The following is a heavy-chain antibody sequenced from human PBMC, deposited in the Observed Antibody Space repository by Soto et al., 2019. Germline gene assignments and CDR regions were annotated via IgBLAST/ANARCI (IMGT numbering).Heavy chain of an antibody. CDR2: ISSSSSTI. D-gene: IGHD3-3*01. J-gene: IGHJ4*02. V-gene: IGHV3-48*02. Sequence: GGSLRLSCAASGFTFSSYSMNWVRQAPGKGLEWVSYISSSSSTIYYADSVKGRFTVSRDNAKNSLYLQMNSLRDEDTAVYYCARDKLRFLEWSYYFDYWGQGTLVTVSS. CDR3: ARDKLRFLEWSYYFDY. CDR1: GFTFSSYS.